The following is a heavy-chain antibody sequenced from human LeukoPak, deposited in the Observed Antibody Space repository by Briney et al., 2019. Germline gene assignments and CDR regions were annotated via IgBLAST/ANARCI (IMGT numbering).Heavy chain of an antibody. CDR1: GGSFSGYY. Sequence: SETLSLTCAVYGGSFSGYYWSWIRQPPGKGLEWIGEIDHSGSTNYNPSLKSRVTISVDTSKNQFSLKLSSVTAADTAVYYCARAGYDYWGQGTLVTVSS. J-gene: IGHJ4*02. D-gene: IGHD5-18*01. CDR2: IDHSGST. CDR3: ARAGYDY. V-gene: IGHV4-34*01.